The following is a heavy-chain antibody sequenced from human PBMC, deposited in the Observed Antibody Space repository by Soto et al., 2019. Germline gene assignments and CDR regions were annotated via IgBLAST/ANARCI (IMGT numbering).Heavy chain of an antibody. V-gene: IGHV5-51*01. CDR3: TRDLDYGGNSEDFDI. D-gene: IGHD4-17*01. Sequence: GESLKISCTGSEFSFTTYLIAWVRQMPGEGLKWMGIIYPDDSRTTYSPSFQGQVTISADKSINTAYLQWSSLKASDTAMYYCTRDLDYGGNSEDFDIWGQGTRVTVSS. CDR1: EFSFTTYL. J-gene: IGHJ3*02. CDR2: IYPDDSRT.